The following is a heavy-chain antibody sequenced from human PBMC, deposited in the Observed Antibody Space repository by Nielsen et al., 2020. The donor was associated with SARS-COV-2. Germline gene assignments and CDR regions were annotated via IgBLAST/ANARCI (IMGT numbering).Heavy chain of an antibody. D-gene: IGHD3-10*01. CDR3: VRAYGSGDYYSPYYFDY. J-gene: IGHJ4*02. CDR2: IGTAGDT. V-gene: IGHV3-13*04. CDR1: GFTFSSYD. Sequence: GESLKISCAASGFTFSSYDMHWVRQVTGKGLEWVSAIGTAGDTYYPDSVKGRFTISRENAKNSLFLQMNSLRAGDTAVYYCVRAYGSGDYYSPYYFDYWGQGTLVTVSS.